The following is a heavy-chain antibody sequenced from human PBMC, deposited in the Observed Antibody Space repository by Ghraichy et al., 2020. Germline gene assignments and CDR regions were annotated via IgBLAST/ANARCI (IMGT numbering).Heavy chain of an antibody. CDR2: IIPIFGTA. CDR1: GGTFSSYA. V-gene: IGHV1-69*13. Sequence: SVKVSCKASGGTFSSYAISWVRQAPGQGLEWMGGIIPIFGTANYAQKSQGRVTITADESTSTAYMELSSLRSEDTAVYYCAREPYYYDSSGYLLDYWGQGTLVTVSS. D-gene: IGHD3-22*01. CDR3: AREPYYYDSSGYLLDY. J-gene: IGHJ4*02.